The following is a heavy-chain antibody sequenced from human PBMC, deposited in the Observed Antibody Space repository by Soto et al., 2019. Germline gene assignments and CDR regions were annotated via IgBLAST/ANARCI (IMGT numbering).Heavy chain of an antibody. CDR2: ISGSGGST. CDR3: AKVGYYYDSSGYRLGPLGYFDY. Sequence: GGSLRLSCAASGFTFSSYAMSWVRQAPGKGLEWVSAISGSGGSTYYADSVKDRFTISRDNSKNTLYLQMNSLRAEDTAVYYCAKVGYYYDSSGYRLGPLGYFDYWGQGTLVTVSS. D-gene: IGHD3-22*01. CDR1: GFTFSSYA. J-gene: IGHJ4*02. V-gene: IGHV3-23*01.